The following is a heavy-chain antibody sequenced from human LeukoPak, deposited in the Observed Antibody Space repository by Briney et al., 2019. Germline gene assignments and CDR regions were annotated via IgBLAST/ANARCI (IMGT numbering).Heavy chain of an antibody. CDR1: GYTFTSYY. D-gene: IGHD3-22*01. CDR2: INPSGGST. J-gene: IGHJ4*02. CDR3: ARDRVSYYYDSSGLDY. Sequence: ASVKVSCKASGYTFTSYYMHWVRQAPGQGLEWMGIINPSGGSTSYAQKFQGRVTMTRDTSTSTVYMELSSLRSEDTAVYYRARDRVSYYYDSSGLDYWGQGTLVTVSS. V-gene: IGHV1-46*01.